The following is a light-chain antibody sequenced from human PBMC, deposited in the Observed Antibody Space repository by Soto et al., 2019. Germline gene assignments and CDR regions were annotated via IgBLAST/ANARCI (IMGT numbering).Light chain of an antibody. V-gene: IGLV2-11*01. J-gene: IGLJ3*02. CDR2: DVS. CDR3: CPYAGSNTLV. CDR1: SSDVGGYNY. Sequence: QSALTQPRSVSGSPGQSVTISCTGTSSDVGGYNYVTWYQHHAGKAPKLRIYDVSKRPSGVPDRFSGSRSGNTASLTISGLQAEDEAEYFCCPYAGSNTLVCGGGTKLTVL.